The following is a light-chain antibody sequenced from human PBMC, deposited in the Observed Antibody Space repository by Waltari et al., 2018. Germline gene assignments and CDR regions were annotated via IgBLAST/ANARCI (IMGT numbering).Light chain of an antibody. CDR1: QSLSNW. J-gene: IGKJ1*01. CDR2: KAS. Sequence: DIQMTQSPSTLSASVGDRVTITCRASQSLSNWFAWYQQKPGKAPKVLIYKASTLESGVPSRFSGSGSWTELTLTISSLQPDDFATYYCQQYRNFWTFGQGTKVEIK. V-gene: IGKV1-5*03. CDR3: QQYRNFWT.